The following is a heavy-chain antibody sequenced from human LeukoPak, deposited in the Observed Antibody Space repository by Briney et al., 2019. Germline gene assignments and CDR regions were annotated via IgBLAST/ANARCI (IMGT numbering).Heavy chain of an antibody. J-gene: IGHJ4*02. CDR2: ISSSGSTI. Sequence: GGSLRLSCVASGFTFNNYEMTWVRQAPGKGLEWISYISSSGSTIFYADSVKGRFTISRDNAKNSLYLQMNTLRADDTAIYYCARDQSNYFDYWGQGTLVTVSS. V-gene: IGHV3-48*03. CDR3: ARDQSNYFDY. CDR1: GFTFNNYE.